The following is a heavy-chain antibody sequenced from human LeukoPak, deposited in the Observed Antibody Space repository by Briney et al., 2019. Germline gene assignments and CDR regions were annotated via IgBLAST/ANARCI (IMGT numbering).Heavy chain of an antibody. Sequence: SETLSLTCTVSGGSISSGGYYWSWIRQHPGKGLEWIGYIYYSGSTYYNPSLKSRVTISVDTSKNQFSLKLSSVTAADTAVYYCVRVDLRYCSGGSCPFDYWGQGTLVTVSS. D-gene: IGHD2-15*01. CDR2: IYYSGST. J-gene: IGHJ4*02. V-gene: IGHV4-31*03. CDR3: VRVDLRYCSGGSCPFDY. CDR1: GGSISSGGYY.